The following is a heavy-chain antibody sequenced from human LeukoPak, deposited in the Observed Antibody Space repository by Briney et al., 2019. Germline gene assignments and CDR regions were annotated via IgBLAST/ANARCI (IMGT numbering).Heavy chain of an antibody. CDR1: GYTFVSYD. CDR3: AREYYYDSSGSSYYYYYMDV. V-gene: IGHV1-8*03. Sequence: ASVKVSCKASGYTFVSYDINWVRQATGQGLEWMGWMNPNSGNTGYAQKFQGRVTISRNTSISTAYMELSSLRSEDTAVYYCAREYYYDSSGSSYYYYYMDVWGKGTTVTVSS. J-gene: IGHJ6*03. D-gene: IGHD3-22*01. CDR2: MNPNSGNT.